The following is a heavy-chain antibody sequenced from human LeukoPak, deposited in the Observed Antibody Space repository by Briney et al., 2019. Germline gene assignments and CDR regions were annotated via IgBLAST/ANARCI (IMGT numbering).Heavy chain of an antibody. CDR2: IKVDGSEK. V-gene: IGHV3-7*03. J-gene: IGHJ3*02. D-gene: IGHD5-12*01. CDR3: HLYSGFQGDI. Sequence: GGSLRLSCAASGFTFSSYWMNWVRQAPGKGLEWVANIKVDGSEKYYVDSVKGRFTISRDNARNSLYLEMDSLRSEDTAVYYCHLYSGFQGDIWGQGTMVTVSS. CDR1: GFTFSSYW.